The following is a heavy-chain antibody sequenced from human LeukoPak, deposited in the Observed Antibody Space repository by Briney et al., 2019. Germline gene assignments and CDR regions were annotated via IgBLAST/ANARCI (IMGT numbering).Heavy chain of an antibody. Sequence: GGSLRLSCAASGFTFSSYAMSWVRQAAGKGLEWVSAISSSGGSTYYADSVEGRFTISRDNSKNTLYLQMNSLRGGDTAVYYCSKVRGYYPRDLFDYWGQGTLVTVSS. J-gene: IGHJ4*02. CDR1: GFTFSSYA. D-gene: IGHD3-22*01. CDR3: SKVRGYYPRDLFDY. V-gene: IGHV3-23*01. CDR2: ISSSGGST.